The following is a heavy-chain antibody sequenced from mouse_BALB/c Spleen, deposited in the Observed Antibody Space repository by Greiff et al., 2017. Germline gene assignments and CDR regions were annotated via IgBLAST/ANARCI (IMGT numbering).Heavy chain of an antibody. J-gene: IGHJ2*01. D-gene: IGHD2-4*01. CDR2: INSNGGST. CDR1: GFTFSSYG. Sequence: VQLKESGGGLVQPGGSLKLSCAASGFTFSSYGMSWVRQTPDKRLELVATINSNGGSTYYPDSVKGRFTISRDNAKNTLYLQMSSLKSEDTAMYYCAREDYDYDYWGQGTTLTVSS. CDR3: AREDYDYDY. V-gene: IGHV5-6-3*01.